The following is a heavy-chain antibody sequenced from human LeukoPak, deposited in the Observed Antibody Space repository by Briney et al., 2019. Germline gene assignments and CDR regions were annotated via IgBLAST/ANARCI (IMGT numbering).Heavy chain of an antibody. J-gene: IGHJ4*02. CDR1: GFSFRDHA. CDR3: ATTAGGPHDY. V-gene: IGHV3-23*01. CDR2: INGNGGGS. Sequence: GGTLRLSCAASGFSFRDHAMSWVRHAPAKGLEWVSSINGNGGGSYYIDSVKGRFTVSRDNSENALYLQMNSLRAEDTAVYYCATTAGGPHDYWGQGTLVTVSS. D-gene: IGHD4-23*01.